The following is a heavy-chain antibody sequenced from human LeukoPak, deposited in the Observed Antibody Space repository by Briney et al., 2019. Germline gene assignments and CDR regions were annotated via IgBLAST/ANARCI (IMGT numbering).Heavy chain of an antibody. Sequence: SETLSLTCTVSGGSISSYYWSWIRQPPGKGLEWIGYIYYSGSTYYNPSLKSRVTISVDTSKNQFSLKLSSVTASDTAVYYCARERSGSEIFARSFDIWGQGTMVTVSS. CDR2: IYYSGST. J-gene: IGHJ3*02. D-gene: IGHD3-3*01. CDR1: GGSISSYY. CDR3: ARERSGSEIFARSFDI. V-gene: IGHV4-59*12.